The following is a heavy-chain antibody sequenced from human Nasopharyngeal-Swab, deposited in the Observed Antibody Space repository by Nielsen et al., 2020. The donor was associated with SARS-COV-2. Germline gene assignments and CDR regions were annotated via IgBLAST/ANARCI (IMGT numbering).Heavy chain of an antibody. CDR2: ISSSSSYI. D-gene: IGHD6-13*01. CDR3: ARVFNRVSEIAAADPNIYYYYGMDV. J-gene: IGHJ6*02. Sequence: GGSLRLSCAASGFTFSSYEMNWVRQAPGKGLEWVSSISSSSSYIYYADSVKGRFTISRDNAKNSLYLQMNSLRAEDTAVYYCARVFNRVSEIAAADPNIYYYYGMDVWGQGTTVTVSS. V-gene: IGHV3-21*01. CDR1: GFTFSSYE.